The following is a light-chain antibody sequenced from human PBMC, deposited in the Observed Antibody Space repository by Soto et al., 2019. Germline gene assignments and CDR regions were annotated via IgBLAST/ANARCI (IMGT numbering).Light chain of an antibody. Sequence: SSLTQPASVSGSPGQSITISCTGTSSDVGGFNYVSWYQQHPGKAPTLMIYDVTNRPSGVSYRFSGSKSGNTASLTISGLQAEDEADYYCNSYTSSSTYVFGTGTKLAVL. CDR3: NSYTSSSTYV. V-gene: IGLV2-14*03. CDR2: DVT. J-gene: IGLJ1*01. CDR1: SSDVGGFNY.